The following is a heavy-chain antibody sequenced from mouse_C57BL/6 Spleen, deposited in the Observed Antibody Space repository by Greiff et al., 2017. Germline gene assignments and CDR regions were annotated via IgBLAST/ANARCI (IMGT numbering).Heavy chain of an antibody. CDR3: ARRAYSNYVYFDY. CDR1: GYSITSGYY. V-gene: IGHV3-6*01. CDR2: ISYDGSN. D-gene: IGHD2-5*01. Sequence: EVQLVESGPGLVKPSQSLSFTCSVTGYSITSGYYWNWIRQFPGNKLEWMGYISYDGSNNYNPSLKNRISITRDTSKNQFFLKLNSVTTEDTATYYCARRAYSNYVYFDYWGQGTTLTVSS. J-gene: IGHJ2*01.